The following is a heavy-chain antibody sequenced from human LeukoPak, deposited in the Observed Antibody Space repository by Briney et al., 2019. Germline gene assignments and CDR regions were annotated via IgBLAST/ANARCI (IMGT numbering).Heavy chain of an antibody. CDR3: AREGGFGELEATYFDY. D-gene: IGHD3-10*01. Sequence: RTGGSLRLSCAASGFTFSSYSMNWVRQAPGKGLEWVSYISSSSSYIYYADSVKGRFTISRDNAKNSLYLQMNSLRAEDTAVYYCAREGGFGELEATYFDYWGQGTLVTVSS. CDR2: ISSSSSYI. J-gene: IGHJ4*02. CDR1: GFTFSSYS. V-gene: IGHV3-21*05.